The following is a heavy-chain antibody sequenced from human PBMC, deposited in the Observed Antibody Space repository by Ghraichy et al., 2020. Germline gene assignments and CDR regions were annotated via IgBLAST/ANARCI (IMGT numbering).Heavy chain of an antibody. V-gene: IGHV6-1*01. CDR3: ARWGGYYYDSSGYYLPSYYYGMDV. J-gene: IGHJ6*02. Sequence: SCAISGDSVSSNSAAWNWIRQSPSRGLEWLGRTYYRSKWYNDYAVSVKSRITINPDTSKNQFSLQLNSVTPEDTAVYYCARWGGYYYDSSGYYLPSYYYGMDVWGQGTTVTVSS. CDR1: GDSVSSNSAA. D-gene: IGHD3-22*01. CDR2: TYYRSKWYN.